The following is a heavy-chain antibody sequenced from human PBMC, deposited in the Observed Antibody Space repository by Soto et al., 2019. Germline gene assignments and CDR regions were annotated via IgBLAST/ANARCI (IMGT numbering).Heavy chain of an antibody. V-gene: IGHV1-18*01. J-gene: IGHJ5*02. D-gene: IGHD1-26*01. CDR1: GYTFTSYG. Sequence: QVQLVQSGAEVKKPGASVKVSCKASGYTFTSYGITWVRQAPGQGLEWMGWISAYNGITNYTQELQGRVTMTTDTSKSTAYMELRSLRSDDTAVYYCARDKWEPQYNWFDPWGQGTMVTVSS. CDR2: ISAYNGIT. CDR3: ARDKWEPQYNWFDP.